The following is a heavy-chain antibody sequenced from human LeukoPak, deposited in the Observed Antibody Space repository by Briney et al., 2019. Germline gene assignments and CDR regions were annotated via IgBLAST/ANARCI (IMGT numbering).Heavy chain of an antibody. CDR1: GYTFTSYA. D-gene: IGHD3-10*01. J-gene: IGHJ4*02. CDR3: ARGHVLLWFGELDY. V-gene: IGHV1-3*01. Sequence: ASVKVSCKASGYTFTSYAMHWVRQAPGQRLEWMGWINAGNGNTKYSQKFQGRVTITRDTSAGTAYMELSSLRSEDTAVYYCARGHVLLWFGELDYWGQGTLVTVSS. CDR2: INAGNGNT.